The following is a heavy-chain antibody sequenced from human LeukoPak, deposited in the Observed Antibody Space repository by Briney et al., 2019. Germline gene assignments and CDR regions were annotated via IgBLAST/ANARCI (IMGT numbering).Heavy chain of an antibody. CDR1: GDSVSSNSAA. CDR3: AREGWTTAAAGTFDY. D-gene: IGHD6-13*01. CDR2: TYNRSKWYN. Sequence: SQTLSLTCAISGDSVSSNSAAWNWIRQSPSRGLEWLGRTYNRSKWYNDYAVSVKSRITINPDTSKNQFSLQLNSVTPEDTAVYYCAREGWTTAAAGTFDYWGQGTLVTVSS. V-gene: IGHV6-1*01. J-gene: IGHJ4*02.